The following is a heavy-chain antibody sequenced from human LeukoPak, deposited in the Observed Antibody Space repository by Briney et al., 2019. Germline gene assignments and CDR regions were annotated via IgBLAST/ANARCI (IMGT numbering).Heavy chain of an antibody. V-gene: IGHV3-11*01. D-gene: IGHD3-22*01. CDR1: GFTFSDYY. Sequence: PGGSLRLSCAASGFTFSDYYMSWIRQAPGKGLEWVSYISSSGSTIYYADSVKGRFTISRDNAKNSLYLQMNSLRAEDTAVYYCAKVGYYDSSGYPPDYWGQGTLVTVSS. CDR2: ISSSGSTI. CDR3: AKVGYYDSSGYPPDY. J-gene: IGHJ4*02.